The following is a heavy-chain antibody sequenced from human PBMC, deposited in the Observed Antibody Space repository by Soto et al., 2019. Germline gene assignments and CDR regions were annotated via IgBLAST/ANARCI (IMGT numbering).Heavy chain of an antibody. CDR1: GYTFTSYG. CDR3: ARGRVKYGSSGYYLY. J-gene: IGHJ4*02. D-gene: IGHD3-22*01. V-gene: IGHV1-18*01. CDR2: ISAYNGNT. Sequence: ASVKISCKASGYTFTSYGISWVRQAPGQGLEWMGWISAYNGNTNYAQKLQGRVTMTTETSTSTAYMELRSLRSDDTAVYYCARGRVKYGSSGYYLYWGEGSLVTVS.